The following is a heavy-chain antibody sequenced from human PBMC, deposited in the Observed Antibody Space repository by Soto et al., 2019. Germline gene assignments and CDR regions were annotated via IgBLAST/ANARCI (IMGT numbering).Heavy chain of an antibody. D-gene: IGHD3-10*01. J-gene: IGHJ4*02. CDR1: GFTFSDYY. V-gene: IGHV3-11*06. Sequence: PGGSLRLSCAASGFTFSDYYMSWIRQAPGKGLEWVSYISSSSSNRNYADSVKGRFTISRDNAKNSLYLQMNSLRPEDTAVYYCARDRGSMIRGAIGYWGQGTLVTVSS. CDR3: ARDRGSMIRGAIGY. CDR2: ISSSSSNR.